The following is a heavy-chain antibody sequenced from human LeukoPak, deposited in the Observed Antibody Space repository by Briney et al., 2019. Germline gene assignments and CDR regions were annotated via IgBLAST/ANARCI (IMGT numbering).Heavy chain of an antibody. J-gene: IGHJ3*02. D-gene: IGHD3-22*01. CDR2: IYPGDSDT. CDR3: ARQYYYDSSGLDAFDI. CDR1: GYSFTSYW. V-gene: IGHV5-51*01. Sequence: GESLKISCQGSGYSFTSYWIGWVRQMPGKGLEWMGIIYPGDSDTRYSPSFQGQVTISADKSISTAYLQWSSLKASDTAMYYCARQYYYDSSGLDAFDIWGQGTMVTVSS.